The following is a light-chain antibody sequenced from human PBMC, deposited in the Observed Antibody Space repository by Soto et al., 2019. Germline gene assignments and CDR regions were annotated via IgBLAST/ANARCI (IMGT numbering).Light chain of an antibody. V-gene: IGKV3D-15*01. CDR3: QQYDDWLRLT. J-gene: IGKJ4*01. CDR2: GAS. CDR1: QSVNIY. Sequence: EVVMTQSPATLSVSPGERATLSCRASQSVNIYLAWYQQKPGQAPRLLIFGASSRATGIPARFSGSGSGTEFNLTISSLQSEDFAVYFCQQYDDWLRLTFGGGTKV.